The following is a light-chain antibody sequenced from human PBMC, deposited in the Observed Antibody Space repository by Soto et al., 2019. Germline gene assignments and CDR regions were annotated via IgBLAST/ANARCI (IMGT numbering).Light chain of an antibody. V-gene: IGKV3-15*01. CDR3: QHYSNWPPWT. J-gene: IGKJ1*01. CDR1: QSVSTN. CDR2: GAS. Sequence: EVVMTQTPAILSVSPGERATLSCRASQSVSTNLAWYQQKPGQAPRLLIYGASTRATGIPARFSGRGSGTEFTLTISSLQSEDFAVYYCQHYSNWPPWTFGQGTKVEIK.